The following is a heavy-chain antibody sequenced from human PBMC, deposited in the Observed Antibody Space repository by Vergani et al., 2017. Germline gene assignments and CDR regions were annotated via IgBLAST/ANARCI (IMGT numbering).Heavy chain of an antibody. J-gene: IGHJ4*02. Sequence: QVQLQQWGAGLLKPSETLSLTCAVSGGSFSGYYWSWIRQPPGKGLEVIGEINHSGSTNYNPSLKSRVTISVDTSKNQFSLKLSSVTAADTAVYSCARGDDYVWGSYRLDYWGQGTLVTVSS. CDR1: GGSFSGYY. CDR3: ARGDDYVWGSYRLDY. D-gene: IGHD3-16*02. CDR2: INHSGST. V-gene: IGHV4-34*01.